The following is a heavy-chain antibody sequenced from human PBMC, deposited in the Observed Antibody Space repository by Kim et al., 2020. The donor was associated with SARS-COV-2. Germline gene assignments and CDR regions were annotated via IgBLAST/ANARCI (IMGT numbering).Heavy chain of an antibody. CDR1: GYTFTSYA. D-gene: IGHD2-15*01. Sequence: ASVKVSCKASGYTFTSYAMHWVRQAPGQRLEWMGWINAGNGNTKYSQKFQGRDTITRDTPASTAYMELSSLRSEDTAVYYCAREGCSGGSCYQNLRGRGDAFDIWGQGTMVTVSS. CDR2: INAGNGNT. J-gene: IGHJ3*02. CDR3: AREGCSGGSCYQNLRGRGDAFDI. V-gene: IGHV1-3*01.